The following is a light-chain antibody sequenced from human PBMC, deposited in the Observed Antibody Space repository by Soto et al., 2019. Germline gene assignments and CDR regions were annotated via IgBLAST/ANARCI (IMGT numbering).Light chain of an antibody. Sequence: QSALTQPASVSGSPGQSITISCTGTSSDVGSYNLVSWYQQHPGKAPKLMIYEGSKRPSGVSNRFSGSKSGNTASLTISGLQADDEGDYYCCSYAGSSTVVFGGGTKVTVL. CDR2: EGS. J-gene: IGLJ2*01. CDR1: SSDVGSYNL. CDR3: CSYAGSSTVV. V-gene: IGLV2-23*01.